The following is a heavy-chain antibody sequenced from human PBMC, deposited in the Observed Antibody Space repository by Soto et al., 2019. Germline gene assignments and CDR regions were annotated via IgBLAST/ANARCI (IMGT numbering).Heavy chain of an antibody. J-gene: IGHJ3*02. D-gene: IGHD3-9*01. CDR3: ARVFSRSDAFDI. CDR1: GFTFSDYY. CDR2: ISSSSSYT. Sequence: QVQLVESGGGLVKPGGSLRLSCAASGFTFSDYYMSWIRQAPGKGLEWVSYISSSSSYTNYADSVKGRFTISRDNAKNSLYLQMNSMRAEDTAVYYCARVFSRSDAFDIWGQGTMVTVSS. V-gene: IGHV3-11*06.